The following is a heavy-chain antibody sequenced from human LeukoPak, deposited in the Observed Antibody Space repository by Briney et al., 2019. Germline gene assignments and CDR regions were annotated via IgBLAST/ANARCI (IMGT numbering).Heavy chain of an antibody. CDR3: ARTSSGYDFHEYWYFDL. Sequence: SETLSLTCAAYGGSFSGYYWSWIRQPPGKGLEWIGEINRSGSTNYNPSLKSRVTISVDTSKNQFSLKLSSVTAAGTAVYYCARTSSGYDFHEYWYFDLWGRGTLVTVSS. D-gene: IGHD5-12*01. CDR1: GGSFSGYY. J-gene: IGHJ2*01. V-gene: IGHV4-34*01. CDR2: INRSGST.